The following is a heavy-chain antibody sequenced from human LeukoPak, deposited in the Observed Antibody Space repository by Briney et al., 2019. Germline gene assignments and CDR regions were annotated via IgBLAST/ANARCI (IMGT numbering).Heavy chain of an antibody. Sequence: PSETLSLTCTVSGGSISSSSYYWGWIRQPPGKGLGWIGSISYSGSTYYNPSLKSRVTISVDTSKNQFSLKLSSVTAADTAVYYCARLVNIVATVSGMDVWGQGTTVTVSS. CDR3: ARLVNIVATVSGMDV. J-gene: IGHJ6*02. CDR1: GGSISSSSYY. CDR2: ISYSGST. D-gene: IGHD5-12*01. V-gene: IGHV4-39*01.